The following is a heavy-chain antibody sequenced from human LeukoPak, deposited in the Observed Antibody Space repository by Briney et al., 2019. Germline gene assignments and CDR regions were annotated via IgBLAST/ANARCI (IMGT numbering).Heavy chain of an antibody. CDR1: GYTFTGYY. Sequence: ASVTVSCKASGYTFTGYYMHWVRQAPGQGLEWMGWINPNSGGTNYAQKFQGRVTMTKDTSISTAYMELSSLRSEDTAVYYCARDIMDWFDPWGQGTLVTVSS. CDR2: INPNSGGT. CDR3: ARDIMDWFDP. V-gene: IGHV1-2*02. J-gene: IGHJ5*02.